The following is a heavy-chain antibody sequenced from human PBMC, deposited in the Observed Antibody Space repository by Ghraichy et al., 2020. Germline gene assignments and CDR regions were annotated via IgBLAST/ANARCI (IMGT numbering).Heavy chain of an antibody. CDR2: ISSSSSYI. J-gene: IGHJ6*02. D-gene: IGHD3-9*01. V-gene: IGHV3-21*01. Sequence: GGSLRLSCAASGFTFSSYSMNWVRQAPGKGLEWVSSISSSSSYIYYADSVKGRFTISRDNAKNSLYLQMNSLRAEDTAVYYCARDYKSLETYDILTGYYIDYYYGMDVWGQGTTVTVSS. CDR3: ARDYKSLETYDILTGYYIDYYYGMDV. CDR1: GFTFSSYS.